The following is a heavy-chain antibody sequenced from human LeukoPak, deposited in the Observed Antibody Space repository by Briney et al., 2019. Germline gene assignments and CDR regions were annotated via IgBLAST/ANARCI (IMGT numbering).Heavy chain of an antibody. Sequence: GGSLRLSCAASGFTFSDHYMSWFRLSPGKGLEWLSYITSSGTTTDYADSVKGRFTISRDNAKNSMYLQMHSLRPEDTAVYYCARDPDYGDPEWGQGTLVTVSS. J-gene: IGHJ4*02. V-gene: IGHV3-11*01. D-gene: IGHD4-17*01. CDR3: ARDPDYGDPE. CDR2: ITSSGTTT. CDR1: GFTFSDHY.